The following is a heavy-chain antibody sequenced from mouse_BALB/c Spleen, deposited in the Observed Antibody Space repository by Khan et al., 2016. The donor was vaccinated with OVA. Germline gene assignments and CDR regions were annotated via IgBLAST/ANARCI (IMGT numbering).Heavy chain of an antibody. J-gene: IGHJ3*01. Sequence: QVQLQQSGTELVRPGVSVKISCKGSGYTFTDYTMHWVRQSHAKSLEWIGVISTFYGDVTYNQKFKGKATMTVVKSSSTAYMELARLTSEDSAIYYCARGGGGYRFAYWGQGTLVTVSA. V-gene: IGHV1S137*01. CDR1: GYTFTDYT. CDR2: ISTFYGDV. CDR3: ARGGGGYRFAY. D-gene: IGHD1-1*02.